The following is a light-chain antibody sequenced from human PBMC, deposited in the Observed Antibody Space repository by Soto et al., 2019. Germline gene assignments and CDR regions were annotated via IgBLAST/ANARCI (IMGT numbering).Light chain of an antibody. J-gene: IGLJ2*01. CDR2: DVS. CDR1: SSDIGGYNY. CDR3: TSYTRSSTLV. V-gene: IGLV2-14*03. Sequence: QSALTQPASVSGSPGQSITISCTGTSSDIGGYNYVSWYQQHPGTAPKLMIYDVSNRPSGVSNRFSGSKSGNTASLTISGLEDEDEAYYYCTSYTRSSTLVFGGGTKLTVL.